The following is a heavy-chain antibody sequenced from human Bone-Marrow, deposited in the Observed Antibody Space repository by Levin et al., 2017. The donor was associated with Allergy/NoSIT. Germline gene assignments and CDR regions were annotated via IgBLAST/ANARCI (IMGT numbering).Heavy chain of an antibody. D-gene: IGHD1-26*01. CDR2: IYHSGST. J-gene: IGHJ3*01. V-gene: IGHV4-59*08. CDR1: DGSISSYF. Sequence: SQTLSLTCIVPDGSISSYFWSWIRPSPGKGLEWIGYIYHSGSTNSNPSLRSRVSMSIDTSKNQFSLTLTSVTAADTAIYYCARRKGAVVEAFDVWGQGTMVSVS. CDR3: ARRKGAVVEAFDV.